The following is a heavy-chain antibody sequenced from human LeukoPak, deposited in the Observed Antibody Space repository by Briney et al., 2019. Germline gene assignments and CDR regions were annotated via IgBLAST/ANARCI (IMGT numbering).Heavy chain of an antibody. Sequence: GGSLRLSCAASGFTFSRYAVSWVRQAPGKGLEWVSAMSGSGGSTNYADSVKGRFTISRDNSKNTLYLQMNSLRAEDTAVYYCAKVGYCTSTSCYYYYMDVWGKGTTVTVSS. CDR3: AKVGYCTSTSCYYYYMDV. D-gene: IGHD2-2*01. V-gene: IGHV3-23*01. CDR1: GFTFSRYA. CDR2: MSGSGGST. J-gene: IGHJ6*03.